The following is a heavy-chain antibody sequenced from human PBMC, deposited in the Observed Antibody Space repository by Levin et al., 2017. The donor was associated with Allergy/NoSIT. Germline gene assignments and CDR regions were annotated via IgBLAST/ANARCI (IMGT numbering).Heavy chain of an antibody. J-gene: IGHJ4*02. V-gene: IGHV4-30-4*01. Sequence: PSETLSLTCTVSGGSISSGDYYWSWIRQPPATGLEWIGYIYYSGSTYYNPSLKSRVTISVDTSKNQFSLKLTSVTAADTAVYYCARTYYDYVWGSFRIGYFDSWGQGTLVPVSS. CDR1: GGSISSGDYY. D-gene: IGHD3-16*02. CDR3: ARTYYDYVWGSFRIGYFDS. CDR2: IYYSGST.